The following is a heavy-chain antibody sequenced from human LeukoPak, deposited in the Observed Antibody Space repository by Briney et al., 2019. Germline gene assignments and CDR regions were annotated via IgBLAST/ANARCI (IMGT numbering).Heavy chain of an antibody. CDR3: ASGGSYFDN. J-gene: IGHJ4*02. Sequence: GGSLRLSCVASGFSFSSDSMSWVRQAPGRGLEWVSAIGGSRRNTYCADSVKGRFTISRDNSKTTLFLQMTSLRVEDTALYYCASGGSYFDNWGQGNLVTVSS. CDR1: GFSFSSDS. CDR2: IGGSRRNT. D-gene: IGHD1-26*01. V-gene: IGHV3-23*01.